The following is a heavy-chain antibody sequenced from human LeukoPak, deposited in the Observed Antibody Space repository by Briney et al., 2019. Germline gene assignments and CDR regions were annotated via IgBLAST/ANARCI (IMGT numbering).Heavy chain of an antibody. V-gene: IGHV3-33*01. CDR1: GFTFSSYG. D-gene: IGHD6-6*01. CDR2: VWFDGSNK. Sequence: GSLRLSCAASGFTFSSYGMHWVRQAPGKGLEWVAVVWFDGSNKYYADSVKGRFTISRDNSKNTLYLQMNSLRAEDTAVYYCARDSGAARWADYWGQGTLVTVSS. J-gene: IGHJ4*02. CDR3: ARDSGAARWADY.